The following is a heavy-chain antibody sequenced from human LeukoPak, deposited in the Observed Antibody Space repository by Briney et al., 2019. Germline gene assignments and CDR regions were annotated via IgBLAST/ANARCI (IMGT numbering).Heavy chain of an antibody. CDR3: ARDSSNYLFDY. CDR1: GFTVSSNY. J-gene: IGHJ4*02. Sequence: GGSLRLSCAASGFTVSSNYMSWVRQAPGKGLEWVSVIYSGGSTNYADSVKGQFTISRDNSKNTLYLQMNSLRAEDTAVYYCARDSSNYLFDYWGQGTLVTVSS. CDR2: IYSGGST. V-gene: IGHV3-53*01. D-gene: IGHD4-11*01.